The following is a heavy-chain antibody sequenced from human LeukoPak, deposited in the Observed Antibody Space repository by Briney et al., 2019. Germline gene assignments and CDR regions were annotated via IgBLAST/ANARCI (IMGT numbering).Heavy chain of an antibody. CDR2: VSPTSGGT. V-gene: IGHV1-2*02. CDR3: ARVYYYYDSSGILTLYFDY. D-gene: IGHD3-22*01. Sequence: GASVTVSCTTSGYTFTSYYMHWVRQAPGQALEWMGWVSPTSGGTNYAQKFQGRVTMTRDTSISTAYMELSRLRSDDTAVYYCARVYYYYDSSGILTLYFDYWGQGTLVTVSS. CDR1: GYTFTSYY. J-gene: IGHJ4*02.